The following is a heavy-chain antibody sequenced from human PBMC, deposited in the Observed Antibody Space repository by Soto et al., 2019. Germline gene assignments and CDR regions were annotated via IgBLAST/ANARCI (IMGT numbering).Heavy chain of an antibody. D-gene: IGHD3-10*01. J-gene: IGHJ4*02. CDR3: ARGELLWFGESHCDY. V-gene: IGHV3-30-3*01. CDR2: ISYDGSNK. CDR1: GFTFSSYA. Sequence: QVQLVESGGGVVQPGRSLRLSCAASGFTFSSYAMHWVRQAPGKGLEWVAVISYDGSNKYYADSVKGRFTISRDNSKNPLYLQMNSLRAEDTAVYYCARGELLWFGESHCDYWGQGTLVTVSS.